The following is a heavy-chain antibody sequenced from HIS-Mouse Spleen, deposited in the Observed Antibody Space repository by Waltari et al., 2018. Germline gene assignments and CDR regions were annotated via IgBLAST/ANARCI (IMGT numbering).Heavy chain of an antibody. CDR2: IYHRGST. V-gene: IGHV4-38-2*02. Sequence: QVQLQESGPGLVKPSETLSLTCTVSGYSISSGYYWGWIRQPPGKGLEWIGSIYHRGSTSYNPSLKSRVTISVDTSKNQFSLKLSSVTAADTAVYYCARDMAGIAVAGTLHYYGMDVWGQGTTVTVSS. CDR3: ARDMAGIAVAGTLHYYGMDV. CDR1: GYSISSGYY. J-gene: IGHJ6*02. D-gene: IGHD6-19*01.